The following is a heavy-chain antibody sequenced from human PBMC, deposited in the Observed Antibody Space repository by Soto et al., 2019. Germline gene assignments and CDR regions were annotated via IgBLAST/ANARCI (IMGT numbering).Heavy chain of an antibody. CDR1: GFIYSIYA. CDR2: ISGSGGET. V-gene: IGHV3-23*01. J-gene: IGHJ4*02. CDR3: AKEIAVAVATPPEY. Sequence: EVQLLQSGGGLVQPGGSLRLSCTASGFIYSIYAMAWVRQAPGKGLEWVSVISGSGGETYYADSVKGRFTISRDNSKNTVYLQMTNLRAEDTAVYYCAKEIAVAVATPPEYWGQGTLVTVSS. D-gene: IGHD5-12*01.